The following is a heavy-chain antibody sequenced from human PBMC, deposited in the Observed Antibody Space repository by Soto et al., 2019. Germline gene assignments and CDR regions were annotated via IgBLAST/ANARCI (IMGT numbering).Heavy chain of an antibody. CDR3: ARDSYDSSGYYYGFPGY. CDR2: INPSSGNT. CDR1: GYAFTSYG. J-gene: IGHJ4*01. Sequence: ASVKVSCKASGYAFTSYGISWVRQAPGQGLEWMGIINPSSGNTSYAQKFQGRVTMTRDTSTSTAYMELSSLRSEDTAVYYCARDSYDSSGYYYGFPGYWGHGTLVTVSS. V-gene: IGHV1-46*01. D-gene: IGHD3-22*01.